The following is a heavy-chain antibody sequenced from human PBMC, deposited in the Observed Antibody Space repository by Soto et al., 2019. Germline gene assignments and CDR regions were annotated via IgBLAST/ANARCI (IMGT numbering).Heavy chain of an antibody. V-gene: IGHV3-9*01. CDR1: GFTFDDYA. D-gene: IGHD2-2*01. J-gene: IGHJ4*02. Sequence: EVQLVESGGGLVQPGRSLRLSCAASGFTFDDYAMHWVRQAPGKGLEWVSGISWSSGSIAYADSVKGRFTISRDNAKNSLFLQMNSLRAEDTALYYCAKDKSPYQLNVFDYWGQGTLVTVSS. CDR3: AKDKSPYQLNVFDY. CDR2: ISWSSGSI.